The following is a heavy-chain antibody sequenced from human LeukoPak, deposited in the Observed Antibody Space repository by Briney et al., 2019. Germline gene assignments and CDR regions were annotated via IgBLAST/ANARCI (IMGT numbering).Heavy chain of an antibody. CDR2: ISYDGSNK. CDR1: GFTFSSYG. Sequence: GRSLRLSCAASGFTFSSYGMHWVRQAPGKGLEWVAVISYDGSNKYYADSVKGRFTISRDNSKNTLYLQMNSLRAGDTAIYHCAKIGVIGNWYYDVWGRGTLVTVSS. J-gene: IGHJ2*01. D-gene: IGHD3-10*01. CDR3: AKIGVIGNWYYDV. V-gene: IGHV3-30*18.